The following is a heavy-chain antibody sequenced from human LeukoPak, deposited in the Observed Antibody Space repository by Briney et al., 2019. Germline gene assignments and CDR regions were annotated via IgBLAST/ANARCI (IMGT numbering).Heavy chain of an antibody. J-gene: IGHJ4*02. CDR2: INPNSGGT. V-gene: IGHV1-2*06. Sequence: ASVKVSCKASGYTFTGYYMHWVRQAPGQGLEWMGRINPNSGGTNYAQKFQGSVAKTRNTSISTAYMELSRLRSDDTAVYYCARVRIAAAGTSNYWGQGTLVTVSS. CDR1: GYTFTGYY. D-gene: IGHD6-13*01. CDR3: ARVRIAAAGTSNY.